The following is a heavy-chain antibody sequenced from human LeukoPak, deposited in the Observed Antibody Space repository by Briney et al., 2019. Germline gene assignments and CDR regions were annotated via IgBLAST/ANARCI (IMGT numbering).Heavy chain of an antibody. CDR3: AKYQRQWLPKGGFDY. J-gene: IGHJ4*02. Sequence: GRSLRLSCAASGFTFSSYGMHWVRQAPGKGLEWVAVISYDGNNKYYADSVKGRFTISRDNSKNTLYLQMDNLRAEDTAVYYCAKYQRQWLPKGGFDYWGQGTLVPVSS. V-gene: IGHV3-30*18. CDR2: ISYDGNNK. D-gene: IGHD6-19*01. CDR1: GFTFSSYG.